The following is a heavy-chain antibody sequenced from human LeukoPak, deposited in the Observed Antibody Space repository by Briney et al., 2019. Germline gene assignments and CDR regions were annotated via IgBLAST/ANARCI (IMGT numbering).Heavy chain of an antibody. D-gene: IGHD2-21*02. J-gene: IGHJ3*02. CDR2: ITGSGGST. CDR3: AKAIFVVVTAIPGGAFDI. Sequence: GGTLRLSCVASGFTFSTYGMSWVRQAPGKGLEWVSAITGSGGSTYYADSVKGRFTISRDNSKNTLYLQMNSLRAEDTAVYYCAKAIFVVVTAIPGGAFDIWGQGTMVTVSS. CDR1: GFTFSTYG. V-gene: IGHV3-23*01.